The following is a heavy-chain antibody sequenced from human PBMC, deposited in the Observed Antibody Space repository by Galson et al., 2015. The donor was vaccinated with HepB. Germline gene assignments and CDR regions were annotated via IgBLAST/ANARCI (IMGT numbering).Heavy chain of an antibody. J-gene: IGHJ4*02. CDR3: ARDRDYRLDY. V-gene: IGHV1-18*04. Sequence: SVKVSCKASGYTFTSNGISWVRQAPGQGLEWMEWISANSGNTIYAQKLQGRVTMTRDTSTGTAYVELGSLSSDDTAVYYCARDRDYRLDYWGQGTLVTVSS. CDR1: GYTFTSNG. D-gene: IGHD4/OR15-4a*01. CDR2: ISANSGNT.